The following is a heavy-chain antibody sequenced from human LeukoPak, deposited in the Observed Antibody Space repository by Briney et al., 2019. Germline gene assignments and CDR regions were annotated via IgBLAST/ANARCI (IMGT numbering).Heavy chain of an antibody. CDR2: ISAYNGNT. CDR3: ARGYCSSTSCYFDY. CDR1: GYTFTSYG. D-gene: IGHD2-2*01. V-gene: IGHV1-18*01. J-gene: IGHJ4*02. Sequence: ASVKVSCKASGYTFTSYGISWVRQAPGQGLEWMGWISAYNGNTSYAQKFQGRVTMTRDTSTSTVYMELSSLRSEDTAVYYCARGYCSSTSCYFDYWGQGTLVTVSS.